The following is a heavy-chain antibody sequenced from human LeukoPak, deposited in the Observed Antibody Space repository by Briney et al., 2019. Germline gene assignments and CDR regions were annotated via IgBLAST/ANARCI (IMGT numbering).Heavy chain of an antibody. D-gene: IGHD3-10*01. Sequence: GGSLRLSCAASGFTFSTYWMHWVRQAPGQGLVWVSHINSDGSSTTYADSVKGRFTISRDNAKNTLYLQMNSLRAEDTAVYYCARSRQPYYYGSGGSWFDPWGQGTLGTVSS. J-gene: IGHJ5*02. CDR1: GFTFSTYW. V-gene: IGHV3-74*01. CDR2: INSDGSST. CDR3: ARSRQPYYYGSGGSWFDP.